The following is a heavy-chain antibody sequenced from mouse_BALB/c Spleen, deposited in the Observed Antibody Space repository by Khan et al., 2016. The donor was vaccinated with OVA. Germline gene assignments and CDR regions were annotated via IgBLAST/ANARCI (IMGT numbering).Heavy chain of an antibody. CDR2: INPHIGET. V-gene: IGHV1-20*02. CDR1: GYSFTGYF. Sequence: EVQLVESGPELVKPGASVKISCKASGYSFTGYFMRWVMQSHGKSLEWIGRINPHIGETLYNQKFKGKATLTVDESSSTAHMELRSLASEDSAVYYCTRIYGSDFDYWGQGTPLTVSA. J-gene: IGHJ2*01. CDR3: TRIYGSDFDY. D-gene: IGHD1-1*01.